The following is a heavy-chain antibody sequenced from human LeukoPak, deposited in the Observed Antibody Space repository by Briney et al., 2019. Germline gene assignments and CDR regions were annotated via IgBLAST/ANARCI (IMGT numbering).Heavy chain of an antibody. J-gene: IGHJ3*02. CDR3: ARGVNNWNVDVFDI. D-gene: IGHD1-20*01. V-gene: IGHV4-34*01. Sequence: SETPSLTCAVYGESFSGYYWTWIRQPPGKGLEWIGEINHSGSTNYNPSLKSRVTISVDTSKNQFSLKLSSVTAADTAVYYCARGVNNWNVDVFDIWGQGTMVTVS. CDR2: INHSGST. CDR1: GESFSGYY.